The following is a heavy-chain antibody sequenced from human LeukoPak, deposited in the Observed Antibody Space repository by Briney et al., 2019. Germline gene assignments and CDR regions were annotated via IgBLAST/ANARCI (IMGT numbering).Heavy chain of an antibody. CDR3: ARVVIRFFDY. V-gene: IGHV4-39*07. CDR2: IYYSGST. D-gene: IGHD3-22*01. J-gene: IGHJ4*02. Sequence: SETLSLTCTVSGGSISSSSYYWGWIRQPPGKGLEWIESIYYSGSTYYSPSLKSRVTISVDTSKNQFSLKLSSVTAADTAVYYCARVVIRFFDYWGQGTLVTVSS. CDR1: GGSISSSSYY.